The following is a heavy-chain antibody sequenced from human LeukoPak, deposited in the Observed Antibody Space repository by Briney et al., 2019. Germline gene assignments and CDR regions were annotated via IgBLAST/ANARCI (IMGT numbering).Heavy chain of an antibody. J-gene: IGHJ4*02. V-gene: IGHV3-30*03. CDR3: ARDLRCVAAYYFDY. CDR2: ISSDGRDK. D-gene: IGHD5/OR15-5a*01. CDR1: GFTFSGYA. Sequence: GGSLRLSCAASGFTFSGYARHWVRQAPGKGLEWVAVISSDGRDKHHADSVKGRFTISRDNSKNTLYLQTNSLRAEDTAVYYCARDLRCVAAYYFDYWGQGPLVTVSS.